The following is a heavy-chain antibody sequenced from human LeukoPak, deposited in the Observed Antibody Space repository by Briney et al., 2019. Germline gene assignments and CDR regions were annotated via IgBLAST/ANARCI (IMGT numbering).Heavy chain of an antibody. Sequence: KPSETLSLTWTVSGGSISDGTYYWGWIRQPPGKGLEWIGTIHYSGTTHYNRSLKSRVTLSVDTSKNQFSLRLSSVTAADTAVYYCARRTTESYSDYWGQGTLVTVST. V-gene: IGHV4-39*01. CDR1: GGSISDGTYY. D-gene: IGHD1-1*01. CDR3: ARRTTESYSDY. CDR2: IHYSGTT. J-gene: IGHJ4*02.